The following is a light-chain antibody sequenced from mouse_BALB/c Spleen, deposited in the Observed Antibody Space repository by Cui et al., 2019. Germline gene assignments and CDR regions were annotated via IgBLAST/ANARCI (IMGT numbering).Light chain of an antibody. Sequence: DIVMTQSPSSMSVSLGDTVSITCDVNQSISSNIGWLQQKPGKSFKGLIYNGPNLEDGVPQRFSGSGSGADYSLTISSLESEDFADYYCVQYAQFPFTFGSGTKLEIK. CDR3: VQYAQFPFT. J-gene: IGKJ4*01. V-gene: IGKV14-100*01. CDR1: QSISSN. CDR2: NGP.